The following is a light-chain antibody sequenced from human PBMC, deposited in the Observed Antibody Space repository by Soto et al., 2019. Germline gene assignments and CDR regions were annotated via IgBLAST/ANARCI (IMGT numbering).Light chain of an antibody. CDR1: QSVSSSH. Sequence: EIVLTQSPGTLSLSPGERATVSCRASQSVSSSHLAWYQQKPGQAPRLLIYGASSRASGIPDRFSGSGSGTDFTLTISRLEPENFAVYSWQLYGSSPLYIFGQGTNLEIK. CDR2: GAS. V-gene: IGKV3-20*01. CDR3: QLYGSSPLYI. J-gene: IGKJ2*01.